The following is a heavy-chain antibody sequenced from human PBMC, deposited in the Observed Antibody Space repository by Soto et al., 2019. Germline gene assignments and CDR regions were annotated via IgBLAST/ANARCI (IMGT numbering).Heavy chain of an antibody. V-gene: IGHV4-34*01. J-gene: IGHJ5*02. D-gene: IGHD4-17*01. CDR2: INHSGST. CDR1: GGSFSGYY. Sequence: QVQLQQWGAGLLKPSETLSLTCAVYGGSFSGYYWSWIRQPPGKGLEWIGEINHSGSTNYNPSLNSRVTISVDTSKNQFSLKLSSVTAADTAGYYCARGSTVTTGWFDPWGQGTLVTVSS. CDR3: ARGSTVTTGWFDP.